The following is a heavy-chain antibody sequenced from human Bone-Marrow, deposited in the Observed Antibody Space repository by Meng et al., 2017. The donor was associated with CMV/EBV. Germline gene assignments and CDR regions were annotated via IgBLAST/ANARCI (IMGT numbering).Heavy chain of an antibody. CDR1: GVSISTHD. D-gene: IGHD1-1*01. CDR2: IHYTGRA. V-gene: IGHV4-59*11. CDR3: AERGGGY. J-gene: IGHJ4*02. Sequence: QVQLRQSGPGLVKPSETLSLTCRVSGVSISTHDWSWIRQTPGKGLEWIASIHYTGRADYSPSLKSRVTVSVDTSDSQLSLKLSSVTTADTAMYYCAERGGGYWGQGILVTVSS.